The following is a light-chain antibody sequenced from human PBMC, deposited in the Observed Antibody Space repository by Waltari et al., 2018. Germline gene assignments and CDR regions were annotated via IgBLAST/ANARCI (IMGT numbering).Light chain of an antibody. CDR1: SSDVGGYNY. CDR2: DVS. V-gene: IGLV2-14*03. Sequence: HSALTQPASVSGSPGQSITISCTGTSSDVGGYNYVSWYQQHPGKAPKLMIYDVSNRPSVVSIRFSGSKSGNTASLTISGLQAEDEADYYCSSYISSDTLELFGGGTSLTVL. CDR3: SSYISSDTLEL. J-gene: IGLJ2*01.